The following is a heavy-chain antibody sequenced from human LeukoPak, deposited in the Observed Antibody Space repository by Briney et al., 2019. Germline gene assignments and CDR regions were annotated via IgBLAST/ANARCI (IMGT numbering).Heavy chain of an antibody. V-gene: IGHV4-39*07. CDR3: ARRVIGGDYVFDY. D-gene: IGHD4-17*01. CDR2: IYYSGST. Sequence: SETLSLTCTVSGGSISSSSYYWGWIRQPPGKGLEWIGSIYYSGSTNYNPSLKSRVTISVDTSKNQFSLKLSSVTAADTAVYYCARRVIGGDYVFDYWGQGTLVTVSS. J-gene: IGHJ4*02. CDR1: GGSISSSSYY.